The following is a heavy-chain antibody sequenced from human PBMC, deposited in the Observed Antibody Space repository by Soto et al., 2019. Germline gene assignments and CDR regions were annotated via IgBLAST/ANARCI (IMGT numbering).Heavy chain of an antibody. CDR1: GGTFSSHA. V-gene: IGHV1-69*01. J-gene: IGHJ6*02. Sequence: QVQLVQSGAEVKKPGSSVKVYCKASGGTFSSHAISWVRQAPGQGLEWMGGIIPFFKAANYAQKSQGRVTITEDDSTSTAYMDMYSLRSENTAVYYCVRDVPLNDSDGTFSYYAMDVWGQGTTVTVSS. D-gene: IGHD3-16*01. CDR3: VRDVPLNDSDGTFSYYAMDV. CDR2: IIPFFKAA.